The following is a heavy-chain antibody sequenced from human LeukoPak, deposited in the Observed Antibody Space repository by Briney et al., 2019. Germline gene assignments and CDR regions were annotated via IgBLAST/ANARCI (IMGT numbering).Heavy chain of an antibody. D-gene: IGHD3-10*01. V-gene: IGHV4-4*02. CDR2: IYHSGST. CDR3: AREPITMVRGVIRYGMDV. Sequence: SGTLSLTCAVSGGSISSSNWWSWVRQPPGKGLEWIGEIYHSGSTNYNPSLKSRVTISVDKSKNQFSLKLSSVTAADTAVYYCAREPITMVRGVIRYGMDVWGQGTTVTVSS. CDR1: GGSISSSNW. J-gene: IGHJ6*02.